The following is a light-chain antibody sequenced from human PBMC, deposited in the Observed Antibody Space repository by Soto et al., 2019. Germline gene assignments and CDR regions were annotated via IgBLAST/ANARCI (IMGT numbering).Light chain of an antibody. CDR1: QSISSW. Sequence: DLQMTQSPSTLSASVGARVTITRRASQSISSWLAWYQQKPGKAPKVLIYDASSLESGVPSRFSGSGSGTELTITISSLQPDDVETYDGQQYNNWPLTFGGGTKVDI. CDR3: QQYNNWPLT. J-gene: IGKJ4*01. CDR2: DAS. V-gene: IGKV1-5*01.